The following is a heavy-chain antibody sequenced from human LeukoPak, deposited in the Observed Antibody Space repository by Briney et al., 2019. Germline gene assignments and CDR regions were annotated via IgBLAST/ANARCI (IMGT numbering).Heavy chain of an antibody. V-gene: IGHV3-30*04. J-gene: IGHJ4*02. CDR1: GFTFSSYA. Sequence: GRSLRLSCAASGFTFSSYAMHWVRQAPGKGLEWVAVISHDGSNKYYADSVKGRFTISRDSPKNTLFLQMNSLRAEDTAVYFCAKRGVVIRVILVGSHREAYYFDSWGQGALVTVSS. CDR2: ISHDGSNK. CDR3: AKRGVVIRVILVGSHREAYYFDS. D-gene: IGHD2-21*01.